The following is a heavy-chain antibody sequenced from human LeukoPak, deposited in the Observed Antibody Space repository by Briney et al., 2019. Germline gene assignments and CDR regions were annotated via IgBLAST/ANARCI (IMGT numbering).Heavy chain of an antibody. V-gene: IGHV3-11*01. CDR3: ARDREYYFEY. CDR2: ISGSGSTI. CDR1: GFPFSDYY. Sequence: GGSLRLSCAASGFPFSDYYMTGIRQAPGKGLEWISYISGSGSTIYYADSVKGRFTISRDNAKNSLYLQMNSVRVEDTAVYYCARDREYYFEYWGQGALVTVSS. J-gene: IGHJ4*02.